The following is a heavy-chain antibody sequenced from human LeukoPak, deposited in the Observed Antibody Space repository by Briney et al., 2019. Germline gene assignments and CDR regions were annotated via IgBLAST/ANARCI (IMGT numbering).Heavy chain of an antibody. J-gene: IGHJ6*02. V-gene: IGHV4-59*12. D-gene: IGHD3-3*01. CDR3: ARLGKDGSGSPLGYYCGLDV. Sequence: SETLSLTCTVSGGSISSYYWSWSRQPPGKGLEWIGYIYYRGSTNYNPSLKSRVTISVDTSKNQFGLKLSSVTAADTAVYYCARLGKDGSGSPLGYYCGLDVWGQGTTVTVSS. CDR1: GGSISSYY. CDR2: IYYRGST.